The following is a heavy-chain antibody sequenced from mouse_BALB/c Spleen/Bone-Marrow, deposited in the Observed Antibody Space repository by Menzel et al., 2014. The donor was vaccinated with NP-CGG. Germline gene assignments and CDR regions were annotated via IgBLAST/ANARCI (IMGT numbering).Heavy chain of an antibody. J-gene: IGHJ2*01. V-gene: IGHV1-63*02. CDR1: GYTFTNYW. CDR2: IYPGGGYT. Sequence: QVQLKESGAELVRPGTSVKMSCKAAGYTFTNYWIGRVKQRPGHGLEWIGDIYPGGGYTNYNEKFKGKATLTVDTSSSTAYMQLSSLTSEDSAIYYCARGEDGLDYWGQGTTLTVSS. CDR3: ARGEDGLDY. D-gene: IGHD2-3*01.